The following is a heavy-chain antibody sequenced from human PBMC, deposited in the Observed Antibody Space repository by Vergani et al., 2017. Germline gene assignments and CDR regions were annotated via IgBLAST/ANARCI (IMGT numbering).Heavy chain of an antibody. J-gene: IGHJ5*02. D-gene: IGHD3-10*01. V-gene: IGHV1-46*01. Sequence: QVQLVQSGAEVKKPGASVKASCKASGYPFTSYYMHWVRQAPGQGLEWMGIINPSGGSTSYAQKFQGRVTMTRDTSTSTVYMELSSLRSEDTAVYYCAAAITMVRGINGFDPWGQGTLVTVSS. CDR3: AAAITMVRGINGFDP. CDR2: INPSGGST. CDR1: GYPFTSYY.